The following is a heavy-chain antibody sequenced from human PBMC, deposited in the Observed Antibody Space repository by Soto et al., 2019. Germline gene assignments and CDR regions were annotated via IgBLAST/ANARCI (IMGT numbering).Heavy chain of an antibody. CDR1: GGSISSGGYY. J-gene: IGHJ4*02. CDR2: IYYSGSN. Sequence: PSETLSLTFTVSGGSISSGGYYWSWIRQHPGKGLELIGYIYYSGSNYYNPSLKSRVTISVDTSKNQFSLKLSSVTAADTAVYYCASATREYYYDSSGYYYVGHYFDXWGQVTLFTVSX. CDR3: ASATREYYYDSSGYYYVGHYFDX. V-gene: IGHV4-31*03. D-gene: IGHD3-22*01.